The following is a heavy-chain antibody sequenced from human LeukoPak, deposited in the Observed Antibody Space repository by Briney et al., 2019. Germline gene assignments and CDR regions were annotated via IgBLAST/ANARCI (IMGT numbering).Heavy chain of an antibody. J-gene: IGHJ4*02. D-gene: IGHD6-19*01. CDR2: ISGSGGST. CDR3: SKGLAVAGHFDY. V-gene: IGHV3-23*01. CDR1: GFTFSSYA. Sequence: GGSLRLSCAASGFTFSSYAMHWVRQAPGKGLEWVSAISGSGGSTYYADSVKGRFTISRDKSKNTLYLQMNSLRAEDTAVYYCSKGLAVAGHFDYWGQGTLVTVSS.